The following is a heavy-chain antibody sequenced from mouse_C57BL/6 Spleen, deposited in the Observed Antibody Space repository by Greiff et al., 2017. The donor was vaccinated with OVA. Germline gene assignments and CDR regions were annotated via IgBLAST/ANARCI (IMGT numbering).Heavy chain of an antibody. Sequence: EVQLQQSGPGMVKPSQSLSLTCTVTGYSITSGYDWHWIRHFPGNKLEWTGYISYSGSTNYNPSLKSRISITHDKSKNHFFLKLNSVTTVYTATNCCSRGGSGYAWFAYWGQGTLVTVSA. V-gene: IGHV3-1*01. CDR2: ISYSGST. CDR3: SRGGSGYAWFAY. CDR1: GYSITSGYD. J-gene: IGHJ3*01. D-gene: IGHD3-2*02.